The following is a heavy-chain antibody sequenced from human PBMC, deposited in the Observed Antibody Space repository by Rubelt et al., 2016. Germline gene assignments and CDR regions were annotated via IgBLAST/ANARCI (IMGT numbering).Heavy chain of an antibody. V-gene: IGHV1-3*01. Sequence: QVQLVQSGAEVKKPGASVKVSCKASGYTFTSYAMHWVRQAPGQRLEWMGWINAGNGNTKYSRRFQGRVTITRDTSASTAYMELRGLRSDDTAVYYCARGAVAADWGQGTLVTVSS. CDR3: ARGAVAAD. D-gene: IGHD6-19*01. CDR1: GYTFTSYA. J-gene: IGHJ4*02. CDR2: INAGNGNT.